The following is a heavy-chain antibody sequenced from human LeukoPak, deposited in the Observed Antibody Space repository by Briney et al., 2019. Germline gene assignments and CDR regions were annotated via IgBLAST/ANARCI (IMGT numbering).Heavy chain of an antibody. Sequence: SETLSLTCTVSGGSISTNYWSWIRQPAGKGLEWIGRIYFSGSTNYNPSLKSRVSMSLDTSKNQLSLNLSSVTAADTAVYYCARDLLEWFDPWGQGTLVTVSS. CDR3: ARDLLEWFDP. CDR2: IYFSGST. D-gene: IGHD3-3*01. CDR1: GGSISTNY. V-gene: IGHV4-4*07. J-gene: IGHJ5*02.